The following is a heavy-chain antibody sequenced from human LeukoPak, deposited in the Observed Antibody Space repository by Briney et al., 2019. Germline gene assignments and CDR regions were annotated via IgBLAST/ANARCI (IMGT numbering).Heavy chain of an antibody. J-gene: IGHJ4*02. D-gene: IGHD3-22*01. CDR1: GFTFSSHA. Sequence: PGGSLGLSCAASGFTFSSHAMTWVRQAPGKGLEWVSAISDSGAYTHYADSVKGRFIISRDNSKNTLYLQMNSLRAEDTAVYYCAKEFYYDSSGFPSLYFDFWGQGTLVTVSS. CDR2: ISDSGAYT. CDR3: AKEFYYDSSGFPSLYFDF. V-gene: IGHV3-23*01.